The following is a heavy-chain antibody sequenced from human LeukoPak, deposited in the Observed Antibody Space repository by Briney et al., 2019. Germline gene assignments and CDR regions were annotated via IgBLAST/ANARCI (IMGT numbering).Heavy chain of an antibody. CDR3: AKSVAWNYYYYMDV. CDR2: IYYSGST. CDR1: GYSISSSNW. D-gene: IGHD5-12*01. Sequence: KPSETLSLTCAVSGYSISSSNWWGWIRQPPGKGLEWIAYIYYSGSTYYNPSLKSRVTMSLDTSKNQFSLKLSSVTAVDTAVYYCAKSVAWNYYYYMDVWGKGTTVTVSS. V-gene: IGHV4-28*01. J-gene: IGHJ6*03.